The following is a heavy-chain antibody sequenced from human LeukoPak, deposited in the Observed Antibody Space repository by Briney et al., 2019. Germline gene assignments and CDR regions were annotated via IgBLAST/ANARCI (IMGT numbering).Heavy chain of an antibody. CDR3: AKSTDSLVHWYFDL. J-gene: IGHJ2*01. Sequence: GGSLRLSCAASGFTVSSYAMSWVRQAPGKGLEWVSAISGSGGSTYYADSVKGRFTISRDNSKNTLYLQMNSLRAEDTALYYCAKSTDSLVHWYFDLWGSGTLVTVS. CDR2: ISGSGGST. V-gene: IGHV3-23*01. CDR1: GFTVSSYA. D-gene: IGHD3-16*02.